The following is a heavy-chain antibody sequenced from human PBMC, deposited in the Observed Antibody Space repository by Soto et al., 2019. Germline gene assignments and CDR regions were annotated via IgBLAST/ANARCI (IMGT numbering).Heavy chain of an antibody. Sequence: PSPTLSLTCAISGDSVSSNSAAWNWIRQSPSRGLEWLGRTYYRSKWYNDYAVSVKSRITINPDTSKNQFSLQLNSVTPEDIAVYYRARGGSTWPTEFDIQCYCEMDVRGPGTTVTVSS. CDR1: GDSVSSNSAA. V-gene: IGHV6-1*01. J-gene: IGHJ6*02. CDR2: TYYRSKWYN. CDR3: ARGGSTWPTEFDIQCYCEMDV. D-gene: IGHD1-1*01.